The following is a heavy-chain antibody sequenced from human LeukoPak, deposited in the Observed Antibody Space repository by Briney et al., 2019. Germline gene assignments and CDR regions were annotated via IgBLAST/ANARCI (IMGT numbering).Heavy chain of an antibody. CDR1: GLTFSSFA. V-gene: IGHV3-30*04. Sequence: PGGPWSSSVAALGLTFSSFAWTGFGQVPGKGWDGVAVISYDGSNKYYADSVKGRFTISRDNSKNTLYLQMNSLRAEDTAVYYCAREGPGDYHFDYWGQGTLVTVSS. D-gene: IGHD4-17*01. CDR2: ISYDGSNK. J-gene: IGHJ4*02. CDR3: AREGPGDYHFDY.